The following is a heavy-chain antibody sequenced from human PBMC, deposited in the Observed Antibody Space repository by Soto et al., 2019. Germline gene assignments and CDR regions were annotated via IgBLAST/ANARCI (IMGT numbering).Heavy chain of an antibody. CDR3: TRLQQRRYYYSGMDV. CDR1: GGSFSGYY. V-gene: IGHV4-34*01. CDR2: INHSGST. J-gene: IGHJ6*02. Sequence: PSETLSLTCAVYGGSFSGYYWSWILQPPGKGLEWSGEINHSGSTNYNPSRKSRVTISVDTSKNQFSLKLSSLTAADTAVYYCTRLQQRRYYYSGMDVWGQGTTVTVSS. D-gene: IGHD6-13*01.